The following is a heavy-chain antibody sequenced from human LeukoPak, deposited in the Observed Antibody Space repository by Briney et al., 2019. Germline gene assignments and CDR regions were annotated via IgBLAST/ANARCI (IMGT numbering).Heavy chain of an antibody. D-gene: IGHD1-26*01. V-gene: IGHV3-11*04. CDR1: GFTFSDYY. CDR2: ISSSGSTI. J-gene: IGHJ6*03. CDR3: ARRIVGVVEGYYYYYYMDV. Sequence: GGSLRLSCAASGFTFSDYYMSWIRQAPGKGLEWVSYISSSGSTIYYADSVKGRFTISRDNAKNSLYLQMNSLRAEDTAVYYCARRIVGVVEGYYYYYYMDVWGKGTTVTVSS.